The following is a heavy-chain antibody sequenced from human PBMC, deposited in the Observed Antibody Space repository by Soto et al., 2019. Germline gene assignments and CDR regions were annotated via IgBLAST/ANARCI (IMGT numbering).Heavy chain of an antibody. V-gene: IGHV4-34*01. Sequence: SETLSLTCAVYGGSFSGYYWSWIRQPPGKGLEWIGEINHSGSTNYNPSLKSRVTISVDTSKNQFSLKLSSVTAADTAVYYCARQKNTKDIVVVVAATRTPLQAFDIWGQGTMVTVSS. D-gene: IGHD2-15*01. J-gene: IGHJ3*02. CDR2: INHSGST. CDR1: GGSFSGYY. CDR3: ARQKNTKDIVVVVAATRTPLQAFDI.